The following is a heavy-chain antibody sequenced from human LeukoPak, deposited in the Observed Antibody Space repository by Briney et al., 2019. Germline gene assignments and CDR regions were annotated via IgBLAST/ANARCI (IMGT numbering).Heavy chain of an antibody. V-gene: IGHV3-23*01. Sequence: PGASLRLSCAASGFTVSTYGTSCVSRAPGKWLESVSSISGSGANTDCADSLRSRFTISRDNSKNQLYLHMSSMRAEDTAVYYCAKERAGYTNPYYFDYWGQGTLVTVSS. CDR1: GFTVSTYG. D-gene: IGHD3-16*02. J-gene: IGHJ4*02. CDR2: ISGSGANT. CDR3: AKERAGYTNPYYFDY.